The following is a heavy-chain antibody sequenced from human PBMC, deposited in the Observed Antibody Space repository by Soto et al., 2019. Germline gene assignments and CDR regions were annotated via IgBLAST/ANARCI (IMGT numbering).Heavy chain of an antibody. CDR1: GFTVSNDA. V-gene: IGHV3-23*01. D-gene: IGHD6-19*01. CDR3: ASGSSGCQARGWFDS. Sequence: VQLLESGGGLVQPGGSLRLSCAPSGFTVSNDAMRWIRQAPGNGLEWVSAISGSGTTTYYVDSVKGRFTISNYNSKNTLYLHGNRMRAEDTAEYDCASGSSGCQARGWFDSWGQGTMVAVSS. J-gene: IGHJ5*01. CDR2: ISGSGTTT.